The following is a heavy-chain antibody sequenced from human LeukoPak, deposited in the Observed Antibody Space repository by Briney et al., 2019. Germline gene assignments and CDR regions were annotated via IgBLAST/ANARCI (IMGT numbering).Heavy chain of an antibody. J-gene: IGHJ6*03. CDR1: GYTFNSYG. Sequence: ASVKVSCKASGYTFNSYGISWVRQAPGQGLEWMGWVSAYNGHTNYAQKFQGRVTMTTDTSTSTASMELRSLRSDDTAVYYCAREGYSSSGTYYYYYYMDVWGKGTTVTVYS. D-gene: IGHD6-13*01. V-gene: IGHV1-18*01. CDR3: AREGYSSSGTYYYYYYMDV. CDR2: VSAYNGHT.